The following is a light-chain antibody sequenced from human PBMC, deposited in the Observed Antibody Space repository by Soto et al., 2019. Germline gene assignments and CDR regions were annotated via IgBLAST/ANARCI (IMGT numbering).Light chain of an antibody. CDR2: SNN. J-gene: IGLJ1*01. Sequence: QSVLTQPPSASGTPGRRVTISCSGSYSNIGSNSVNWFRQLPGTAPKLLVYSNNQRPSGVSNRFSGSKSGNTASLTISGLQAEDEAYYYCSSYTTSAPYVFGSGTKVTVL. CDR1: YSNIGSNS. CDR3: SSYTTSAPYV. V-gene: IGLV1-44*01.